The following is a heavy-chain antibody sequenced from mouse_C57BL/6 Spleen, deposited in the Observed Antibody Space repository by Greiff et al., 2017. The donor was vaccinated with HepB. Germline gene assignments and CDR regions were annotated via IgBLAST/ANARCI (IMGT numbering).Heavy chain of an antibody. J-gene: IGHJ4*01. CDR2: INPSSGYT. V-gene: IGHV1-7*01. D-gene: IGHD2-2*01. CDR3: ALDYGSLMDY. CDR1: GYTFTSYW. Sequence: LVESGAELAKPGASVKLSCKASGYTFTSYWMHWVKQRPGQGLEWIGYINPSSGYTKYNQKFKDKATLPADKSSSTAYMQLSSLTYEDSAVYYCALDYGSLMDYWGQGTSVTVSS.